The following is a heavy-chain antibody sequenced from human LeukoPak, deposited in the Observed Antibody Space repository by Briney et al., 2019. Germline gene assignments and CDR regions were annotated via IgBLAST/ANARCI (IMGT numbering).Heavy chain of an antibody. J-gene: IGHJ4*02. CDR2: IIPIFGTA. CDR1: GGTFSSYA. CDR3: AKDPKEYSYGFFGSDY. V-gene: IGHV1-69*13. D-gene: IGHD5-18*01. Sequence: GASVKVSCKASGGTFSSYAISWVRQAPGQGLEWMGGIIPIFGTANYAQKFQGRVTITADESTSTAYMELSSLRSEDTAVYYCAKDPKEYSYGFFGSDYWGQGTLVTVSS.